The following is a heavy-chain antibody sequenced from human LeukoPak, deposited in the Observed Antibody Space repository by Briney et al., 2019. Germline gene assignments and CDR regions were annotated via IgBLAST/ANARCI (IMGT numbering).Heavy chain of an antibody. CDR3: ARATYYYHLDV. CDR2: IYDDGST. CDR1: GGSISSYY. V-gene: IGHV4-59*01. Sequence: SETLSLTCTVSGGSISSYYWSWIRQSPGKGLKWIGYIYDDGSTRHNPSLKSRVTMSIDTSKNQFSLKLSSVTAADTAVYYCARATYYYHLDVWGQGTTVTVSS. J-gene: IGHJ6*01.